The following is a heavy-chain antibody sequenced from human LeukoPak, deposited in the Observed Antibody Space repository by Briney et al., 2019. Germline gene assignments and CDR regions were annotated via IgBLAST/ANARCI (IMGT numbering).Heavy chain of an antibody. J-gene: IGHJ3*02. CDR2: IYYSGIT. CDR1: GGSISSSSYY. CDR3: ARDFGELLGDAFDI. V-gene: IGHV4-39*07. D-gene: IGHD3-10*01. Sequence: SETLSLTCTVSGGSISSSSYYWGWIRQPPGKGLEWIGSIYYSGITYYNPSLKSRVTISVDTSKNQFSLKLSSVTAADTAVYYCARDFGELLGDAFDIWGQGTMVTVSS.